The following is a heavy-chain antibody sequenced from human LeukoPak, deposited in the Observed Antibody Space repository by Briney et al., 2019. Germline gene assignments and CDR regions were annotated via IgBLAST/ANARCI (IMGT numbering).Heavy chain of an antibody. Sequence: SVKVSCKASGFTFTSSAMQWVRQARGQRLEWIGWIVVGSGNTNYAQKFQERVTITRDMSTSTAYMELSSLRSEDTAVYYCAASSITGNGRAFDIWGQGTMVTVSS. V-gene: IGHV1-58*02. D-gene: IGHD1-20*01. J-gene: IGHJ3*02. CDR2: IVVGSGNT. CDR3: AASSITGNGRAFDI. CDR1: GFTFTSSA.